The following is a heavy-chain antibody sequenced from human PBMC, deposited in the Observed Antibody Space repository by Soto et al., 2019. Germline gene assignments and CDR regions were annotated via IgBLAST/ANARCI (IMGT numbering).Heavy chain of an antibody. CDR1: GDSIISDNYY. V-gene: IGHV4-30-4*01. Sequence: QVQLQESGPGLVKPSQTLTLTCIVSGDSIISDNYYWSWIRQPPGKGLESIGYIYYTGSTYYNPSLRSPITISVDTSKNQFSLKLSSVTVEDTAVYYCARQNVYKSMACDSWGQGTLVTVSS. CDR3: ARQNVYKSMACDS. D-gene: IGHD1-20*01. CDR2: IYYTGST. J-gene: IGHJ4*02.